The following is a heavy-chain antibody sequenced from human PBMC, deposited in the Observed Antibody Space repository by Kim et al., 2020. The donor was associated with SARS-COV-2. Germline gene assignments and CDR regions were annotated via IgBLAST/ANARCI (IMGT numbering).Heavy chain of an antibody. CDR1: GYTFTSYG. CDR2: ISAYNGNT. D-gene: IGHD3-10*01. V-gene: IGHV1-18*04. J-gene: IGHJ4*02. CDR3: ARDSDRFGELLNIGDY. Sequence: ASVKVSCKASGYTFTSYGISWVRQAPGQGLEWMGWISAYNGNTNYAQKLQGRVTMTTDTSTSTAYMELRSLRSDDTAVYYCARDSDRFGELLNIGDYWGQGTLVTVSS.